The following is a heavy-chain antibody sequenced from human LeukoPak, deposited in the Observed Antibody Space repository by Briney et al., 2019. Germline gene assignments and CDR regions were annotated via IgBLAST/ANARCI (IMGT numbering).Heavy chain of an antibody. Sequence: EASVKVSCKASGHTFIGYNMHWVRQAPGQGLEWMGWISAYNGNTNYAQKLQGRVTMTTDTSTSTAYMELRSLRSDDTAVYYCARVQFKAAAGSPYFDYWGQGTLVTVSS. J-gene: IGHJ4*02. D-gene: IGHD6-13*01. V-gene: IGHV1-18*04. CDR2: ISAYNGNT. CDR3: ARVQFKAAAGSPYFDY. CDR1: GHTFIGYN.